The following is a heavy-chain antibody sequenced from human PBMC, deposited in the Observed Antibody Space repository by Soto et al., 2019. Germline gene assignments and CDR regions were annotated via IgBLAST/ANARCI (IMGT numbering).Heavy chain of an antibody. Sequence: QVQLVQSGGEVKKPGASVNISCKATGYTFISYSITWVRQAPGQGLEWMGWISTYNGNTKYAQSLQGRVTLTRDTSTNTAFMEIRGLSSDDTAIYYCASEGAHSTGWYDYFDQWGQGTLVAVSS. J-gene: IGHJ4*02. D-gene: IGHD6-13*01. V-gene: IGHV1-18*04. CDR1: GYTFISYS. CDR2: ISTYNGNT. CDR3: ASEGAHSTGWYDYFDQ.